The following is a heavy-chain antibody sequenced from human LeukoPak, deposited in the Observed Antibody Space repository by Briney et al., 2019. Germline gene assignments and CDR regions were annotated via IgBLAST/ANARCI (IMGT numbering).Heavy chain of an antibody. D-gene: IGHD3-10*01. Sequence: GASVKVSCKASGGTFSSYAISWVRQAPGQGLEWMGGIIPIFGTANYAQKFQGRVTITADESTSTAYMELSSLRSEDTAVYYCARVITLRGSGSYYQTRSYYYYYYMDVWGKGTTVTISS. CDR1: GGTFSSYA. CDR2: IIPIFGTA. V-gene: IGHV1-69*13. CDR3: ARVITLRGSGSYYQTRSYYYYYYMDV. J-gene: IGHJ6*03.